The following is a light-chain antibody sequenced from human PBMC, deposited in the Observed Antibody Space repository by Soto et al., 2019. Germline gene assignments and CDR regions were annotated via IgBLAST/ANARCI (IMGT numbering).Light chain of an antibody. J-gene: IGKJ1*01. CDR3: QQYNDWPRT. Sequence: EIVMTQSPSTLSVSPGERATXSXRASQSVSSNLAWYQQKPGQAPRLLIYGASTRATGIPARFSGSGSGTEFTLTISSLQSEDFAVYYCQQYNDWPRTFGQGTKV. CDR1: QSVSSN. V-gene: IGKV3-15*01. CDR2: GAS.